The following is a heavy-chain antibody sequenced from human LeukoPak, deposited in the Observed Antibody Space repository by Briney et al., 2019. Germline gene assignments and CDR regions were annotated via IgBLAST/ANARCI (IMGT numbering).Heavy chain of an antibody. V-gene: IGHV4-61*02. CDR2: IYTSGST. J-gene: IGHJ4*02. CDR1: GGSISSGSYY. D-gene: IGHD5-24*01. Sequence: ASQTLSLTCTVSGGSISSGSYYWSWSRQPAGKGLEWIGRIYTSGSTNYNPSLKSRVTISIDTSKNKFSLKLSSVTAADTAVYYCARERDGYNSLRYFDYWGQGTLVTVSS. CDR3: ARERDGYNSLRYFDY.